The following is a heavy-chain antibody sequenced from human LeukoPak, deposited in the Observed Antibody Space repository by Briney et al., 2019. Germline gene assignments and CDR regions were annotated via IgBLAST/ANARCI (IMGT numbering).Heavy chain of an antibody. CDR2: INSGGDMI. V-gene: IGHV3-11*01. J-gene: IGHJ5*02. Sequence: GGSLRLSCTASGFPFSDNFMGWIRQAPGKGLQWVSYINSGGDMIYYSDAVKGRFSISRDNSKRSLYLQMNRLRVDDTAVYFCARGAYGWTFNPWGQGTLVSVSS. CDR1: GFPFSDNF. CDR3: ARGAYGWTFNP. D-gene: IGHD3-10*01.